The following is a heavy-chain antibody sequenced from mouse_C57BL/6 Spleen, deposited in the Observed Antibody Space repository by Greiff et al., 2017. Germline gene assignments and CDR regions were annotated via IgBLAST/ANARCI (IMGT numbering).Heavy chain of an antibody. CDR3: ALITSGFAY. J-gene: IGHJ3*01. CDR1: GYSITSGYY. D-gene: IGHD1-1*01. Sequence: EVKLQESGPGLVKPSQSLSLTCSVTGYSITSGYYWNWIRQFPGNKLEWMGYISYDGSNNYNPSLKNRISITRDTSKNQFFLKLNSVTTEDTATYYCALITSGFAYWGQGTLVTVFA. CDR2: ISYDGSN. V-gene: IGHV3-6*01.